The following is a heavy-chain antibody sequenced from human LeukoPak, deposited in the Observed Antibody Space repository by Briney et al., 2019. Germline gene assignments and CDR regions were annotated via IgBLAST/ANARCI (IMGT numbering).Heavy chain of an antibody. V-gene: IGHV3-23*01. Sequence: LPGGSLRLSCAASGFTFSSYAMSWVRQAPGKGLEWVSAISGSGGSTYYADSVKGRFTISRDNSKNTLYLQMNSLRAEDTAVYYCVRDGGVSGYDLLDYWGQGTLVTVSS. CDR3: VRDGGVSGYDLLDY. CDR1: GFTFSSYA. CDR2: ISGSGGST. J-gene: IGHJ4*02. D-gene: IGHD5-12*01.